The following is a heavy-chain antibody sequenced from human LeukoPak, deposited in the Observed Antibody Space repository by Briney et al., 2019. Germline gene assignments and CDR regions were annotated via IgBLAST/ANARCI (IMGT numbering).Heavy chain of an antibody. J-gene: IGHJ4*02. CDR1: GFTFSNYV. CDR2: TSSSDAGT. V-gene: IGHV3-23*01. Sequence: GGSLRLSCAASGFTFSNYVMRWVRQTPGKGLEWVAATSSSDAGTYHADPVRGRFTIARDNSKNTLSLQMNSLRAEDAAVYFCAKAPVTSCRGAYCYPFDSWGQGPLVTVSS. D-gene: IGHD2-21*01. CDR3: AKAPVTSCRGAYCYPFDS.